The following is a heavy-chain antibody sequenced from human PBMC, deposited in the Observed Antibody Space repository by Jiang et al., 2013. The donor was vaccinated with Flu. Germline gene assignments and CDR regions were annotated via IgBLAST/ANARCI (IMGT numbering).Heavy chain of an antibody. CDR2: INYNGQT. V-gene: IGHV4-39*01. CDR1: GDSITNGDFW. D-gene: IGHD6-19*01. CDR3: SRQLGRGWWAFDS. Sequence: GSGLVKPSETLSLTCTVSGDSITNGDFWWAWIRQPPGKGLEWIASINYNGQTYYNPSLRYRVTISIDTSKNQFSLTLRSVTAADMSRYYCSRQLGRGWWAFDSWGQGPLVTVSS. J-gene: IGHJ4*02.